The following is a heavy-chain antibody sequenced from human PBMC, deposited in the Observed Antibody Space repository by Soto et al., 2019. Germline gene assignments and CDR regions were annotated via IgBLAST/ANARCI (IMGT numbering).Heavy chain of an antibody. Sequence: EVQLVETGGGLIQPGGSLRLSCAASGFTVSSNYMSWVRQAPGKGLEWVSVIYSGGSTYYADSVKGRFTISRDNSKNKLYLQMNSLRAEDTAVYYCARANSNYYGMDVWGQGTTVTVSS. D-gene: IGHD4-4*01. CDR3: ARANSNYYGMDV. CDR1: GFTVSSNY. V-gene: IGHV3-53*02. J-gene: IGHJ6*02. CDR2: IYSGGST.